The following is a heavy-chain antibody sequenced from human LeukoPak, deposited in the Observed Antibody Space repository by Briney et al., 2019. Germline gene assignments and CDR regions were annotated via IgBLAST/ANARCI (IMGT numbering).Heavy chain of an antibody. J-gene: IGHJ4*02. D-gene: IGHD3-16*01. V-gene: IGHV4-39*07. CDR3: ARGGILRFPYYFDY. Sequence: SETLSLTCTVSGGSISSSSYYWGWIRQPPGKGLEWTGSINYSGSTYYNPSLKSRLTISVDTSKNQFSLKLSSVTAADTAVYYCARGGILRFPYYFDYWGQGTLVTVSS. CDR1: GGSISSSSYY. CDR2: INYSGST.